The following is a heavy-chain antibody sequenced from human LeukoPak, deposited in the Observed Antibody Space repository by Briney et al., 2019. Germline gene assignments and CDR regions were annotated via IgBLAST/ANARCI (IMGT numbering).Heavy chain of an antibody. CDR1: GGSISSYY. Sequence: SETLSLTCTVSGGSISSYYWSWIRQPPGKGLEWIGYIYYSGSTNYNPSLKSRVTISVDTSKNQFSLKLSSVTAADTAVYYCARNLYYYDSSGYSNDAFDIWGQGTTVTVSS. D-gene: IGHD3-22*01. V-gene: IGHV4-59*08. CDR2: IYYSGST. J-gene: IGHJ3*02. CDR3: ARNLYYYDSSGYSNDAFDI.